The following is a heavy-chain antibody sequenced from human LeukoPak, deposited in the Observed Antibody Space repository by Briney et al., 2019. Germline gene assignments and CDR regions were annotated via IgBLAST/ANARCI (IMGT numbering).Heavy chain of an antibody. V-gene: IGHV1-46*01. J-gene: IGHJ6*03. CDR3: ARGCSSWYYYYYYMDV. CDR2: INPSGGST. CDR1: GYTFTSYY. D-gene: IGHD6-13*01. Sequence: VASVKVSCKASGYTFTSYYMHWVRQAPGQGLEWMGIINPSGGSTSYAQKFQGRVTITRNTSISTAYMELSSLRSEDTAVYYCARGCSSWYYYYYYMDVWGKGTTVTVSS.